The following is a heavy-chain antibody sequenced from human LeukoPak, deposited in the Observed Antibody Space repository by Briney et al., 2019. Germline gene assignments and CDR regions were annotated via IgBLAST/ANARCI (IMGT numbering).Heavy chain of an antibody. Sequence: ASVKVSCKASGYTFTGYYIHWVRQAPGPGLEWMGWINPNSGGTNYAQKFQGRVTMTRDTSISTAYMELSRLRSDDTAVYYCARVPTRITMIVVATFDYWGQGTLVTVSS. V-gene: IGHV1-2*02. J-gene: IGHJ4*02. CDR1: GYTFTGYY. CDR3: ARVPTRITMIVVATFDY. CDR2: INPNSGGT. D-gene: IGHD3-22*01.